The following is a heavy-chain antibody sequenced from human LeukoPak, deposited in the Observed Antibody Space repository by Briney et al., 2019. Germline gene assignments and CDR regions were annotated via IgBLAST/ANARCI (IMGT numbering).Heavy chain of an antibody. CDR1: GGSISSYY. Sequence: KPSETLSLTCTVSGGSISSYYWSWIRQPPGKGLEWIGYIYYSGSTNYNPSLKSRVTISVDTSKNQFSLKLSSVTAADTAVYYCARDRYYYGSGSYSTDWYFDLWGPGTLVTVSS. J-gene: IGHJ2*01. V-gene: IGHV4-59*01. CDR3: ARDRYYYGSGSYSTDWYFDL. CDR2: IYYSGST. D-gene: IGHD3-10*01.